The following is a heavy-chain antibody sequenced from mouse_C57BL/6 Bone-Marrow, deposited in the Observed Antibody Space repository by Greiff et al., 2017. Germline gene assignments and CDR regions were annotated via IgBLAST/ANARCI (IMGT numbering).Heavy chain of an antibody. D-gene: IGHD2-3*01. Sequence: EVQLVESGGGLGQPGGSLKLPCAAPGFTFSDYGMGWVRQAQRKGPEWVAFIRNLAYSIYYADTVPGRFTISRENAKNTLYLEMSSLRSEDTAMYYCARMDYDGYLDYWGQGTTLTVSS. CDR2: IRNLAYSI. V-gene: IGHV5-15*01. J-gene: IGHJ2*01. CDR3: ARMDYDGYLDY. CDR1: GFTFSDYG.